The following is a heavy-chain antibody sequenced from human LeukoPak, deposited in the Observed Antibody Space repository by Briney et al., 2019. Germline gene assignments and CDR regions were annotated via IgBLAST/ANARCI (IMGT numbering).Heavy chain of an antibody. Sequence: PGGSLRLSCAASGFTFSSYAMSWVRQVPGKGLEWVSAISGSGGSTYYADSVKGRFTISRDNSKNTLYLQMNSLRAEDTAVYYXAKVSRYYDSSGYIDYWGQGTLVTVSS. CDR2: ISGSGGST. D-gene: IGHD3-22*01. J-gene: IGHJ4*02. V-gene: IGHV3-23*01. CDR1: GFTFSSYA. CDR3: AKVSRYYDSSGYIDY.